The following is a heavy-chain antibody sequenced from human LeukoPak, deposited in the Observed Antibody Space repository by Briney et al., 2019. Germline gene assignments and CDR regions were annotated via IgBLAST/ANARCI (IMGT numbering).Heavy chain of an antibody. CDR1: GGTFSSYA. J-gene: IGHJ3*02. V-gene: IGHV1-69*05. CDR3: ARSPDYGDYDAFDI. D-gene: IGHD4-17*01. CDR2: IIPIFGTA. Sequence: SVKVSCKASGGTFSSYAISWVRQAPGQGLECMGGIIPIFGTANYAQKFQGRVTITTDESTSTAYMELSSLRSEDTAVYYCARSPDYGDYDAFDIWGQGTMVTVSS.